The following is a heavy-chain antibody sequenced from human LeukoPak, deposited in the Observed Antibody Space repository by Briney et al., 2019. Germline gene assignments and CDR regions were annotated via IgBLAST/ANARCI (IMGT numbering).Heavy chain of an antibody. Sequence: GRSLRLSCAASGFTFSSYGMHWVRQAPGKGLEWVAVIWYDGSNKYYADSVKGRFTISRDNSKNTLYLQMNSLRAEDTGVYYCARDPYRHCSGGSCYYFDYWGQGTLVTVSS. J-gene: IGHJ4*02. CDR2: IWYDGSNK. CDR1: GFTFSSYG. V-gene: IGHV3-33*01. D-gene: IGHD2-15*01. CDR3: ARDPYRHCSGGSCYYFDY.